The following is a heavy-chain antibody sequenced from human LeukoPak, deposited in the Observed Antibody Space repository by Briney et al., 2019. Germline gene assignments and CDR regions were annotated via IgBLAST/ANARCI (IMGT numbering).Heavy chain of an antibody. CDR1: GGSISSYY. J-gene: IGHJ4*02. V-gene: IGHV4-59*01. Sequence: SETLSLTCTVSGGSISSYYWSWIRQPPGKGLEWIGYIYYSGSTNYNPSLTSRVTISVDTSKNQFSLKLSSVTAADTAVYYCAREVVGYSGYDYFDYWGQGTLVTVSS. CDR3: AREVVGYSGYDYFDY. D-gene: IGHD5-12*01. CDR2: IYYSGST.